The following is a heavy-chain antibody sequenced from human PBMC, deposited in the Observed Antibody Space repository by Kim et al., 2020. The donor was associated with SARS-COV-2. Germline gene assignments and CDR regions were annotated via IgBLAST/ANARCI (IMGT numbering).Heavy chain of an antibody. V-gene: IGHV4-59*02. CDR2: IYYSGRT. J-gene: IGHJ4*03. Sequence: SETLSLTCTVSGDTVSSKYWSWIRQSPGKGLEWIGYIYYSGRTNYNHSLKIRVTMSLDTSKNQFSLKLTSVTAADTAVDYCARDPGVDPYYCDHWGQGTLVTVSS. D-gene: IGHD2-8*01. CDR3: ARDPGVDPYYCDH. CDR1: GDTVSSKY.